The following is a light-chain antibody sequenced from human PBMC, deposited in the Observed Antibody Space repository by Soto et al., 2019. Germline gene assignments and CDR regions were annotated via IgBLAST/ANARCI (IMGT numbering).Light chain of an antibody. CDR2: EVT. CDR3: ASFADNNFVL. J-gene: IGLJ2*01. Sequence: QSALTQPPSASGSPGQSVTISCTGTSSDVGRYGYVSWFQQHPGKVPKLIIYEVTKRPSGVPDRFSGSNSGKTASLTVSVLQTADAADYYCASFADNNFVLFGGGTKLTVL. V-gene: IGLV2-8*01. CDR1: SSDVGRYGY.